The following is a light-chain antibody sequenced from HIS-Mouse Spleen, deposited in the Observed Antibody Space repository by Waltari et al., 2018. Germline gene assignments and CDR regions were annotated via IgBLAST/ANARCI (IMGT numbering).Light chain of an antibody. CDR2: EDS. V-gene: IGLV3-10*01. CDR3: YSTDSSGNHRV. J-gene: IGLJ2*01. Sequence: SYELTQPPSVSVSPGQTARITCSGDALPKNYASWYQRKSGQAPVLVIYEDSKRPSGIPERFSGSSSGTMATLTISGAQVEDEADYYCYSTDSSGNHRVFGGGTKLTVL. CDR1: ALPKNY.